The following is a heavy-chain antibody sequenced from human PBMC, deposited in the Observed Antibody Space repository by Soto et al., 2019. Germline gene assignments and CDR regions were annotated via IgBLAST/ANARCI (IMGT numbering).Heavy chain of an antibody. V-gene: IGHV1-69*13. CDR3: ARDMSPVTGTTLSSSFDP. Sequence: SVKVSCKASGGTFSSYAISWVRQAPGQGLEWMGGIIPIFGTANYAQKFQGRVTITADESTSTAYMELSSLRSEDTAVYYCARDMSPVTGTTLSSSFDPWGQGTLVTVSS. J-gene: IGHJ5*02. CDR1: GGTFSSYA. D-gene: IGHD1-7*01. CDR2: IIPIFGTA.